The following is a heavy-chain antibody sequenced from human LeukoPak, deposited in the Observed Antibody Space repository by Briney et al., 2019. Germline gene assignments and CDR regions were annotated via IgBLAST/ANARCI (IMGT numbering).Heavy chain of an antibody. CDR1: GFTFSSYA. Sequence: GGSLRLSCAASGFTFSSYAMTWVRQTPGKGLEWVASISGSGTTTFYADSVKGRFTISRDNAKNSLYLQMNSLRAEDTAVYYCAELGITMIGGVWGKGTTVTISS. J-gene: IGHJ6*04. CDR3: AELGITMIGGV. D-gene: IGHD3-10*02. V-gene: IGHV3-23*01. CDR2: ISGSGTTT.